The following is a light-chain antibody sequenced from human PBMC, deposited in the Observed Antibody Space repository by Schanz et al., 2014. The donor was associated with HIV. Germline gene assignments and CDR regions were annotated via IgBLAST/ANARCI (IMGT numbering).Light chain of an antibody. CDR1: SSNIGSNT. CDR2: GNN. J-gene: IGLJ2*01. CDR3: PPFVPLLPSVV. Sequence: QSVLTQPPSASGTPGQRVTISCSGSSSNIGSNTVNWYQHLPGTAPKLLMYGNNLRPSGVPDRFSGSKSGTSASLAISGLQCEEEADYFWPPFVPLLPSVVFGGGTKLTVL. V-gene: IGLV1-44*01.